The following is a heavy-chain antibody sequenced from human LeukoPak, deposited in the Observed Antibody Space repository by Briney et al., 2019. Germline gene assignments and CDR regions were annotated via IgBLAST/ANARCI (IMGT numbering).Heavy chain of an antibody. J-gene: IGHJ4*02. Sequence: PSETLSLTCTVSGGSISSGSYYWSWIRQPAGKGLEWIGRIYTSGSTNYNPSLKSRVTMSVDTSKNQFSLKLSSVTAADTAVYYCARVNWNDLRHDYWGQGTLVTVSS. CDR2: IYTSGST. CDR3: ARVNWNDLRHDY. V-gene: IGHV4-61*02. D-gene: IGHD1-1*01. CDR1: GGSISSGSYY.